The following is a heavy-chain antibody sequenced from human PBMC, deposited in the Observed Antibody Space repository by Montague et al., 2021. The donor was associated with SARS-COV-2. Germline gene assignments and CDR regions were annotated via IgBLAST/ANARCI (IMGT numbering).Heavy chain of an antibody. Sequence: PALVKPTQTLTLTCTFSGFSLSTSGVGVGWIRQPPGKALEWLALIYWDDDKRYSPSLKSRLTITKDTSKHQVVLTVTNMDPVDTATYYCAHSRLHTGSFDYWGQGALVTVSS. J-gene: IGHJ4*02. D-gene: IGHD1-26*01. CDR2: IYWDDDK. V-gene: IGHV2-5*02. CDR3: AHSRLHTGSFDY. CDR1: GFSLSTSGVG.